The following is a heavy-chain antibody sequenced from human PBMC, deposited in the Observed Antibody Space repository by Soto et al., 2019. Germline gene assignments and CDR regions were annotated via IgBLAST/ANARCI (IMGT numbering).Heavy chain of an antibody. CDR2: ISWNSGSI. V-gene: IGHV3-9*01. J-gene: IGHJ1*01. CDR3: AKDRGDVVVPAAGFQH. D-gene: IGHD2-2*01. Sequence: PGGSLRLSCAASGFTFDDYAMHWVRQAPGKGLEWVSGISWNSGSIGYADSVKGRFTISRDNAKNSLYLQMNSLRAEDTALYYCAKDRGDVVVPAAGFQHWGQGTLVTVSS. CDR1: GFTFDDYA.